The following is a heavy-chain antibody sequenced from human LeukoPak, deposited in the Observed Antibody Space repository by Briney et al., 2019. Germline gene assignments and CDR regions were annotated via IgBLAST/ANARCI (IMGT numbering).Heavy chain of an antibody. J-gene: IGHJ4*02. Sequence: PGGSLRLSCAAPGFTSSGSAMHWVRQASGKGLEWVGRIRSKANSYATAYAASVKGRFTKSRDDSKNTAYLQMNSLKSEDTAVYYCNRRDHSSRYFDYWGQGTLVTVAS. V-gene: IGHV3-73*01. CDR1: GFTSSGSA. CDR3: NRRDHSSRYFDY. D-gene: IGHD6-19*01. CDR2: IRSKANSYAT.